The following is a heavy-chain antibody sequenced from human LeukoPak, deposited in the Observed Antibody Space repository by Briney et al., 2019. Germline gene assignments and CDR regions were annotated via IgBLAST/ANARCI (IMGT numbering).Heavy chain of an antibody. J-gene: IGHJ1*01. D-gene: IGHD2-15*01. V-gene: IGHV5-10-1*01. CDR2: IDPTDSYT. CDR1: GSSFNSYW. Sequence: GESLKISCKGSGSSFNSYWITWVRKLPGKGLEWMGRIDPTDSYTNYSPSFQGHVTISADKSISTAYLQWSSLKASDTAMYYCARGIKDFQHWGQGTLVTVSS. CDR3: ARGIKDFQH.